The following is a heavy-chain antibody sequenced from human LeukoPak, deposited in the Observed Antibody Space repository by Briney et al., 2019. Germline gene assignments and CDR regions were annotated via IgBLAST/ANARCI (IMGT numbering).Heavy chain of an antibody. CDR1: GFTFDDYA. CDR2: ISWNSGSI. Sequence: PGRSLRLSCAASGFTFDDYAMHWVRQAPGKGLEWVPGISWNSGSIGYADSVKGRFTISRDNAKNSLYLQMNSLRAEDTALYYCAKGLYYDSSQSGCFHYWGQGTLVTVSS. V-gene: IGHV3-9*01. J-gene: IGHJ4*02. CDR3: AKGLYYDSSQSGCFHY. D-gene: IGHD3-22*01.